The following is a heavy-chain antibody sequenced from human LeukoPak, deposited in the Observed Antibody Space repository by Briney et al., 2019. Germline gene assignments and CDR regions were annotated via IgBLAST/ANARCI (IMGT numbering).Heavy chain of an antibody. J-gene: IGHJ4*02. CDR3: ARGKYQLDY. CDR1: GGSISRYY. V-gene: IGHV4-59*08. Sequence: SETLSLTCTVSGGSISRYYWSWTRQPPRKGLEWIRHIYYSGSTTHIPSLGSRVTISADTSKNQFSLKLSSVATADTAVYYCARGKYQLDYWGQGTLVTVSS. D-gene: IGHD2-2*01. CDR2: IYYSGST.